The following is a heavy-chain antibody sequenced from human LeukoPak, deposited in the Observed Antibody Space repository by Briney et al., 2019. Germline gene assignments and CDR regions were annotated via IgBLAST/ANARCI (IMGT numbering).Heavy chain of an antibody. CDR2: INHSGST. Sequence: KPSETLSLTCDVYGGSFSGYYWPWIRQPPGKGLEWIGEINHSGSTYYNPSLKSRVTMSVDTSKNQFSLKLNSVTAADTAVYYCARGGDSSGYKYWGQGTLVTVSS. CDR1: GGSFSGYY. J-gene: IGHJ4*02. V-gene: IGHV4-34*01. D-gene: IGHD3-22*01. CDR3: ARGGDSSGYKY.